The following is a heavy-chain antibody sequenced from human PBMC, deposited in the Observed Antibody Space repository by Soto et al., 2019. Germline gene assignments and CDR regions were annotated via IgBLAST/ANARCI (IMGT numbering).Heavy chain of an antibody. V-gene: IGHV4-59*01. CDR2: IYDSGRT. CDR3: ARGTKYYYQGMDV. CDR1: GDSISNYY. J-gene: IGHJ6*02. Sequence: SETLSLTCTVSGDSISNYYWTWIRQPPGKGLEWIGYIYDSGRTSYNPSLKSRLTISVDTSKHQFSLRLKSVTAADTAVYYCARGTKYYYQGMDVWGQGTTVTVSS.